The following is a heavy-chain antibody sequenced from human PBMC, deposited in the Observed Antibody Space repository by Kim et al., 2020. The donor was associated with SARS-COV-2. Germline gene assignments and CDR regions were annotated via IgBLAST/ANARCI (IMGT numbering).Heavy chain of an antibody. CDR1: GYTFTGYY. CDR3: ARDPGESYFVSDGMDV. CDR2: INPNSGGT. J-gene: IGHJ6*02. V-gene: IGHV1-2*06. D-gene: IGHD1-26*01. Sequence: ASVKVSCKASGYTFTGYYMHWVRQAPGQGLEWMGRINPNSGGTNYAQKFQGRVTMTRDTSISTAYMELSRLRSDDTAVYYCARDPGESYFVSDGMDVWGQGTTVTVSS.